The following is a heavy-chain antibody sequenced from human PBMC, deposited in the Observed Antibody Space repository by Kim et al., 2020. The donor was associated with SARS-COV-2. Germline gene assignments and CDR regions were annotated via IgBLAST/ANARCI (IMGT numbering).Heavy chain of an antibody. CDR3: ASEGYYPGFDY. D-gene: IGHD3-3*01. Sequence: IYYADSVKGRFTISRDNAKNPLYLQMNSLRDEDTAVYYCASEGYYPGFDYWGQGTLVTVSS. J-gene: IGHJ4*02. V-gene: IGHV3-48*02. CDR2: I.